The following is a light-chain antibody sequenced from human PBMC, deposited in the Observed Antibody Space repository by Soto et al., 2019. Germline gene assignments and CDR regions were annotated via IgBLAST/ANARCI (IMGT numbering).Light chain of an antibody. J-gene: IGKJ3*01. CDR3: QQSYSGPPT. CDR2: AAS. Sequence: DIQMTQSPSSLSASIGDRVTITCRASQRINSYLNGYQQKPGTAPKLLIYAASNLQSGVPSRFSGSGSGTDFTLTISSLQPEDFATYYCQQSYSGPPTFGPGTNVDIK. V-gene: IGKV1-39*01. CDR1: QRINSY.